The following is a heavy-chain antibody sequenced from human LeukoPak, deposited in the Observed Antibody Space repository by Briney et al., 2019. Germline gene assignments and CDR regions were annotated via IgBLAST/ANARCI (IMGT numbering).Heavy chain of an antibody. CDR1: GFTFSSYA. Sequence: PGGSLRLSCAASGFTFSSYARSWVRQAPGKGLEWVASISGSGGSTYYADSVKGRFTISRDNSKNMSYQQMNILTAEATAEYCGAKVFNSLYWGQGALVTVSS. CDR3: AKVFNSLY. J-gene: IGHJ4*02. D-gene: IGHD3-16*02. CDR2: ISGSGGST. V-gene: IGHV3-23*01.